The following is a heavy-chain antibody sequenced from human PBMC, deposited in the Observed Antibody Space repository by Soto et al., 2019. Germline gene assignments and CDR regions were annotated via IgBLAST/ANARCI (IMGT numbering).Heavy chain of an antibody. CDR1: GYSFTSYW. Sequence: PGESLKISCKGSGYSFTSYWIGWVRQMPGKGLEWMGIIYPGDSDTRYSPSFQGQVTVSADKSTSTAYLQWSSLKASDTAMYYCARSRYDILTGYGWFDPWGQGTLVTVSS. CDR3: ARSRYDILTGYGWFDP. CDR2: IYPGDSDT. V-gene: IGHV5-51*01. D-gene: IGHD3-9*01. J-gene: IGHJ5*02.